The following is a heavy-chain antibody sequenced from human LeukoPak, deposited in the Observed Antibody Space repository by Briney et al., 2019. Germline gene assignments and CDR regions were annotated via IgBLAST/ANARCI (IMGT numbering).Heavy chain of an antibody. CDR3: ARAPTTVTTWDYYYGMDV. CDR1: GYTFTSYG. V-gene: IGHV1-18*01. Sequence: ASVKVSCKASGYTFTSYGISWVRQAPGQGLEWVGWISPYNGNTNYAQKLQGRVTMTTDTSTSTAYMELRSLRSDDTAVYYCARAPTTVTTWDYYYGMDVWGQGTTVTVSS. J-gene: IGHJ6*02. D-gene: IGHD4-11*01. CDR2: ISPYNGNT.